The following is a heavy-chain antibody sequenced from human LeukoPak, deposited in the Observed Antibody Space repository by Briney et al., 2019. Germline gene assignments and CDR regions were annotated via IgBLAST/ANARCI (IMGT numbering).Heavy chain of an antibody. CDR3: ARHGSVSSGASV. D-gene: IGHD3-22*01. CDR1: GGSMSSYY. CDR2: IFYSGST. V-gene: IGHV4-59*08. Sequence: PSETLSLTCIVSGGSMSSYYWSWLRQPPGKGLEWIGYIFYSGSTNYNPSLKSRVTISVDTSKNQFSLKLSSVTAADTAVYHCARHGSVSSGASVWGQGSLVTVSS. J-gene: IGHJ4*02.